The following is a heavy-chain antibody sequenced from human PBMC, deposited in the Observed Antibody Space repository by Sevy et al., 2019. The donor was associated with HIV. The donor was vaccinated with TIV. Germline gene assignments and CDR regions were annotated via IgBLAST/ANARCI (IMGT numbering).Heavy chain of an antibody. CDR3: ARGGGYCGGDFYSIDY. CDR2: IWYDGTIK. CDR1: GFTFSSYV. J-gene: IGHJ4*02. Sequence: GGSLRLSCAASGFTFSSYVMHWVRQAPGKGLEWVALIWYDGTIKYHADSVKGRFTISRDNSKDTLFLQMNSLTPEDTAVYYCARGGGYCGGDFYSIDYWGQGALVTVSS. V-gene: IGHV3-33*08. D-gene: IGHD2-21*02.